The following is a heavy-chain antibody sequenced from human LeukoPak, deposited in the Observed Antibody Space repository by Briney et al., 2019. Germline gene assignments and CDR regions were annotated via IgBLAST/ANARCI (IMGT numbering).Heavy chain of an antibody. Sequence: SVKVSCKAPGGTFSNYAISWVRQAPGQGLEWMGGIIPIFGTPNYAQKFQGRVTITADESTSTAYMELTSLKSEDTAVYYCAREGTIGGIAVAAFDSWGQGTLVTVSS. D-gene: IGHD6-19*01. V-gene: IGHV1-69*13. CDR1: GGTFSNYA. J-gene: IGHJ4*02. CDR2: IIPIFGTP. CDR3: AREGTIGGIAVAAFDS.